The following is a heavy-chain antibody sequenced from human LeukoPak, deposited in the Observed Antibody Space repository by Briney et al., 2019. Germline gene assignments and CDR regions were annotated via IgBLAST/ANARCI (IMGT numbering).Heavy chain of an antibody. J-gene: IGHJ4*02. V-gene: IGHV3-30*04. CDR2: ISYDGSNK. D-gene: IGHD1-7*01. CDR1: GFTFSSYA. CDR3: ATNNWNYGFDY. Sequence: PGGSLRLSCAASGFTFSSYAMHWVRQAPGKGLEWVAVISYDGSNKYYADSVKGRFTISRDNSKNTLYLQMNSLRAEDTAVYYCATNNWNYGFDYWGQGTLVTVSS.